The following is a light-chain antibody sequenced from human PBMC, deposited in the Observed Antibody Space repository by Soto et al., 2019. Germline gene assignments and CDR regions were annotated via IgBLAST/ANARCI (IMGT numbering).Light chain of an antibody. CDR1: SSDIGSYNS. V-gene: IGLV2-8*01. CDR3: SSYTDRKNLV. J-gene: IGLJ1*01. CDR2: DVT. Sequence: QSALTQSPSASGSPGQSVTISCTGTSSDIGSYNSVSWYQQHPGTAPKVMIYDVTKRPSGVPDRFSGSKSGNTASLTVSALQAEDEADYYCSSYTDRKNLVFGTGTKVTVL.